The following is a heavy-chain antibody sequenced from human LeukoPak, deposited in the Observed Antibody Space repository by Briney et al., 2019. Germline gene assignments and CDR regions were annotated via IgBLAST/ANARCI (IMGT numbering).Heavy chain of an antibody. CDR1: GFTFSSYA. J-gene: IGHJ4*02. CDR3: ARSQPGYSSTRLDY. Sequence: GGSLRLSCAASGFTFSSYAMHWVRQAPGKGLEWVAVISYDGSNKYYADSVKGRFTISRDNSKNTLYPQMNSLRAEDTAVYYCARSQPGYSSTRLDYWGQGTLVTVSS. D-gene: IGHD6-13*01. V-gene: IGHV3-30*04. CDR2: ISYDGSNK.